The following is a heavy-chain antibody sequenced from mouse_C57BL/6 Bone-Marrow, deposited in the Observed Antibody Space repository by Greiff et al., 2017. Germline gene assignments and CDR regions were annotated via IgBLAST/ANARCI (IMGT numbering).Heavy chain of an antibody. V-gene: IGHV1-52*01. Sequence: QVQLQQPGAELVRPGSSVKLSCKASGYTFTSYWMHWVKQRPIQGLEWIGNIDPSDSETHYNQKFKDKATLTVDKSSSTAYMQLSSLTSEDSAVYYCARDTTVVALYYYAMDDWGQGTSVTVSS. D-gene: IGHD1-1*01. CDR3: ARDTTVVALYYYAMDD. J-gene: IGHJ4*01. CDR2: IDPSDSET. CDR1: GYTFTSYW.